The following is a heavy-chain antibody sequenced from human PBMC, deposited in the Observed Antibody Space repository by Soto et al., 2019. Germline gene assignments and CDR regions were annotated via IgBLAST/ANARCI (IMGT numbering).Heavy chain of an antibody. CDR3: ARVHKNWFDS. CDR1: GYNFTAFW. J-gene: IGHJ5*01. Sequence: GESLKISCKASGYNFTAFWIHWVRQMPGKGLEWLGKIDPSDSYTNYSPSFEGHVTISTDNSITTAYLQWSSLRASDTALYFCARVHKNWFDSWAQGTMVTVS. CDR2: IDPSDSYT. V-gene: IGHV5-10-1*01.